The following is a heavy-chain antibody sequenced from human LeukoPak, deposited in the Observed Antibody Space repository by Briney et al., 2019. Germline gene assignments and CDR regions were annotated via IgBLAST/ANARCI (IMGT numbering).Heavy chain of an antibody. CDR1: GGSISSGNYY. D-gene: IGHD7-27*01. V-gene: IGHV4-30-4*08. Sequence: SQTLSLTCSVSGGSISSGNYYWTWIRQPPEKDLEWIGYIYYSGSTYYNPSLKSRINISVDTSNNQFSLKLSSVNDADTAVYTCASRPKTSGSSFDPWGQGNRLTVSS. J-gene: IGHJ5*02. CDR2: IYYSGST. CDR3: ASRPKTSGSSFDP.